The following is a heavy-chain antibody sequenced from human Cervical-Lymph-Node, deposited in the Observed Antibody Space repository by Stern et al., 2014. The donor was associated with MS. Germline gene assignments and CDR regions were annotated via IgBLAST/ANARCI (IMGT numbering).Heavy chain of an antibody. J-gene: IGHJ6*02. CDR1: GYTFTSFG. Sequence: VQLVESGAEVRKPGASVKVSCKASGYTFTSFGISWLRRAPGQGLEWMGWISGYNGDTNYPQKFQGRVILPTDTSTSTAYMDLTSLRSDDTAMYYCARGPYCSSTSCYTNGYYFYGLDVWGQGTTVTVSS. V-gene: IGHV1-18*01. D-gene: IGHD2-2*02. CDR3: ARGPYCSSTSCYTNGYYFYGLDV. CDR2: ISGYNGDT.